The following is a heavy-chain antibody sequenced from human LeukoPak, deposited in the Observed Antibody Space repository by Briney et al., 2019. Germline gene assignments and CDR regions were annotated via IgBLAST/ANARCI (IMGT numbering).Heavy chain of an antibody. CDR1: GFTFSSYW. CDR3: ATSGYDSRYYFDC. Sequence: GGSLRLSCAASGFTFSSYWMHWVRQAPGKGLVWVSRINTDGSSTTYADSVKGRLTISRDNAKNTLYLQMNSLRAEDTAVYFCATSGYDSRYYFDCWGQGTLVTVSS. CDR2: INTDGSST. V-gene: IGHV3-74*01. J-gene: IGHJ4*02. D-gene: IGHD5-12*01.